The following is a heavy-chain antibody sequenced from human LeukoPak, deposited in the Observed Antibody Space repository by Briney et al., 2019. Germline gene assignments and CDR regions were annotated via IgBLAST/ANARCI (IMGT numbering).Heavy chain of an antibody. CDR3: VRDGEGVAISVNYWFDP. CDR1: GFTFTSYD. Sequence: ASVKVSCKASGFTFTSYDINWVRQASGQGLEWMGWMNPNNGNTGYAQKFQGRVTMTRDTSTSTAYMELRGLRSEDTAVYYCVRDGEGVAISVNYWFDPWGQGTLVTVSS. D-gene: IGHD3-10*01. CDR2: MNPNNGNT. V-gene: IGHV1-8*01. J-gene: IGHJ5*02.